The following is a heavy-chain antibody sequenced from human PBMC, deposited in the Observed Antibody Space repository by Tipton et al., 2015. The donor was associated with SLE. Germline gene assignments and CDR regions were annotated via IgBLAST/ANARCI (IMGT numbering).Heavy chain of an antibody. J-gene: IGHJ6*02. CDR2: IKSKTDGGTT. CDR1: GFTFSNAW. V-gene: IGHV3-15*01. D-gene: IGHD4-17*01. Sequence: LRLSCAASGFTFSNAWMSWVRQAPGKGLEWVGRIKSKTDGGTTDYAAPVKGRFTISRDDSKNTLYLQMNSLKTEDTAVYYCTTVGYGDYFYYYGMDVWGQGTTVTVSS. CDR3: TTVGYGDYFYYYGMDV.